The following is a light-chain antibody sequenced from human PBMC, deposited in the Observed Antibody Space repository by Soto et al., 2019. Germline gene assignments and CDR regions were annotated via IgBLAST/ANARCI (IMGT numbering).Light chain of an antibody. CDR2: AAS. CDR1: QSISSY. CDR3: QHSYSTPPFT. V-gene: IGKV1-39*01. J-gene: IGKJ3*01. Sequence: DIQMTQSPSSLSASVGDRVTITCRASQSISSYLNWYQQKPGKAPKLLIYAASSLQSGVPSRFSGSGSVTDFTLTISSPQPEDFATYYCQHSYSTPPFTVGPGTKVDIK.